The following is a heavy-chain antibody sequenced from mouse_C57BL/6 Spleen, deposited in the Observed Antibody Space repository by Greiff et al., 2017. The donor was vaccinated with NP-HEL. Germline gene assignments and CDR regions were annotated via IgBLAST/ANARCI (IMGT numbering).Heavy chain of an antibody. CDR1: GYAFSSSW. V-gene: IGHV1-82*01. CDR2: IYPGDGDT. D-gene: IGHD1-1*01. J-gene: IGHJ4*01. CDR3: ARCLYYGSSPSYAMDY. Sequence: QVQLQQSGPELVKPGASVKISCKASGYAFSSSWMNWVKQRPGKGLEWIGRIYPGDGDTNYNGKFKGKATLTADKSSSTAYMQLSSLTSEDSAVYFCARCLYYGSSPSYAMDYWGQGTSVTVSS.